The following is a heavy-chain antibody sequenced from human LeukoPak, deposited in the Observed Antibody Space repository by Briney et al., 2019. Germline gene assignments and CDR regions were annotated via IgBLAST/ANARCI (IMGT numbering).Heavy chain of an antibody. CDR2: ISYDGSNK. Sequence: PGGSLRLSCAASGFTFSSYGMHWVRQAPGKGLEWVAVISYDGSNKYYADSVKGRFTISRDNSKNTLYLQMNSLRAEDTAVYYCARDYGGHQVFDYWGQGTLVTVSS. CDR1: GFTFSSYG. D-gene: IGHD4-23*01. CDR3: ARDYGGHQVFDY. J-gene: IGHJ4*02. V-gene: IGHV3-30*03.